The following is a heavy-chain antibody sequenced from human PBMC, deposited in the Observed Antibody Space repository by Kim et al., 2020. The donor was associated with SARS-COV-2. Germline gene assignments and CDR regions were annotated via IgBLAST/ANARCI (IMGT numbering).Heavy chain of an antibody. CDR3: ARAAYSSSWGSRSHYFEY. CDR2: ISDRGSSI. J-gene: IGHJ4*01. Sequence: LSLTCAASGFTFSSYEMNWVRQAPGKGLEWVSYISDRGSSIYYADSVKGRFTISRDNAKNSLDLQMNSLRAEDTAVYYCARAAYSSSWGSRSHYFEY. CDR1: GFTFSSYE. D-gene: IGHD6-13*01. V-gene: IGHV3-48*03.